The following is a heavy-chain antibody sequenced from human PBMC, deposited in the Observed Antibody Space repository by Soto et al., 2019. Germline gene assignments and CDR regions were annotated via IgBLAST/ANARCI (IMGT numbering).Heavy chain of an antibody. D-gene: IGHD4-17*01. Sequence: EVQLVESGGGLVKPGGSLRLSCAASGFTFSNAWMSWVRQAPGKGLEWVGCIKSKTDGGTTDYAAPVKGRFTISRDDSKNTLCLQMNSLKTEDTAVYYCTTGRYGDYTLPDAFDIWGQGTMVTVSS. CDR3: TTGRYGDYTLPDAFDI. CDR2: IKSKTDGGTT. V-gene: IGHV3-15*01. CDR1: GFTFSNAW. J-gene: IGHJ3*02.